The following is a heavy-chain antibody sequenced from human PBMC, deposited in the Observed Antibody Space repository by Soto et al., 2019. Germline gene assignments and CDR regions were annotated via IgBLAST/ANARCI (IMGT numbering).Heavy chain of an antibody. Sequence: PGESLKISCKGSGYGFGNYWIGWVRQMPGKGLEWMGIIYPGDSDTRYRPSVQGQVAISVDKSASTAYLQWNSVKASDTAIYFCARPNPIYCSGRSCYKFFYYGMDVWGQGTTVTVSS. V-gene: IGHV5-51*01. CDR1: GYGFGNYW. CDR3: ARPNPIYCSGRSCYKFFYYGMDV. D-gene: IGHD2-15*01. J-gene: IGHJ6*02. CDR2: IYPGDSDT.